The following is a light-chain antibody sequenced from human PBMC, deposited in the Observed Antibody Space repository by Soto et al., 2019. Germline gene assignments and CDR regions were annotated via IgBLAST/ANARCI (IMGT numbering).Light chain of an antibody. V-gene: IGKV3-15*01. J-gene: IGKJ1*01. Sequence: EIVMTQSPATLSVSPGERATLSCRASQSVSSNFAWYQQKPGQVPRLIIYGASTRATGIPARFSGSGSGTEFTLTISSLQSEDFAVYYCHQYNNWPRTFGQGTKVEIK. CDR1: QSVSSN. CDR2: GAS. CDR3: HQYNNWPRT.